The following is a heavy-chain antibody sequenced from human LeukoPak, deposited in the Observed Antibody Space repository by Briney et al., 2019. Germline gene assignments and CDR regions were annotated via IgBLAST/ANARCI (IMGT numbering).Heavy chain of an antibody. V-gene: IGHV4-39*01. Sequence: PSETLSLTCTVSGGSITSSRHYWGWIRQPPGKGPEWIGSVDYTGSTYYNPSLKSRFTISVDTSKNQFSLELSSVTAADTAVYYCARSITIFGVVTKGTFDYWGQGTLVTVSS. CDR1: GGSITSSRHY. D-gene: IGHD3-3*01. CDR2: VDYTGST. CDR3: ARSITIFGVVTKGTFDY. J-gene: IGHJ4*02.